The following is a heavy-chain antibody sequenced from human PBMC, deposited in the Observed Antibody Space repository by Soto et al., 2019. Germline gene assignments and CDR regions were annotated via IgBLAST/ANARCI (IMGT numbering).Heavy chain of an antibody. V-gene: IGHV4-59*12. Sequence: SETLSLTCTVSGGSISAYYWNWIRQPPGKGLEWIGYIFYTGSTNYNPSLKSRVTISVDTSKNQFSLKLSSVTAADTAVYYCASRTSGWYFDYWGQGTLVTVSS. D-gene: IGHD6-19*01. J-gene: IGHJ4*02. CDR3: ASRTSGWYFDY. CDR2: IFYTGST. CDR1: GGSISAYY.